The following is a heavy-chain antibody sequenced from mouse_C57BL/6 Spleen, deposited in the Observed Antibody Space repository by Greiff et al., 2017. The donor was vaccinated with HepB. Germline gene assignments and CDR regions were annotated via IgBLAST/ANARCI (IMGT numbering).Heavy chain of an antibody. D-gene: IGHD2-5*01. CDR3: ARSYYSNSDWFAY. Sequence: VQLKESGPELVKPGASVKISCKASGYSFTDYNMNWVKQSNGKSLEWIGVINPNYGTTSYNQKFKGKATLTVDQSSSTAYMQLNSLTSEDSAVYYCARSYYSNSDWFAYWGQGTLVTVSA. CDR2: INPNYGTT. J-gene: IGHJ3*01. V-gene: IGHV1-39*01. CDR1: GYSFTDYN.